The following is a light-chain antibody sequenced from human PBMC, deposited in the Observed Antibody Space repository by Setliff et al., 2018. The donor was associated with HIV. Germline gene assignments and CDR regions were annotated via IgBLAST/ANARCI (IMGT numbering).Light chain of an antibody. CDR2: DVS. V-gene: IGLV2-14*03. J-gene: IGLJ1*01. CDR1: SSDVGGHNY. CDR3: CSYAGTDTFVV. Sequence: QSVLTQPASVSGSPGQSITVSCTGTSSDVGGHNYVSWYQQHPGKVPKLLIYDVSNRPSGGSDRFSGSKSGNTASLAISGLQADDEGDYYCCSYAGTDTFVVFGTGTKVTVL.